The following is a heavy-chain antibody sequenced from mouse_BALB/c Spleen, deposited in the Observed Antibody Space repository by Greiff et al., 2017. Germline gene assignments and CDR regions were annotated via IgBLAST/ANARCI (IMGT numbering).Heavy chain of an antibody. V-gene: IGHV8-11*01. CDR2: ILWDYDK. CDR1: FFSLITSFIV. CDR3: ARLTGSYWYFDV. J-gene: IGHJ1*01. D-gene: IGHD4-1*01. Sequence: SFPFIFHPSHTLILTFSFSFFSLITSFIVVGFIRHPSFNFLYFLSHILWDYDKYYNTALKSGLTISKDTSKNQVFLKIASVDTADTATYYCARLTGSYWYFDVWGAGTKV.